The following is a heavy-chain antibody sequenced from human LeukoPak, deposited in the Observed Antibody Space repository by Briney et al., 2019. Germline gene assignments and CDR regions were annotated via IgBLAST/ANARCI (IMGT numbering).Heavy chain of an antibody. CDR3: SRALVY. V-gene: IGHV3-48*01. Sequence: RGALRLSSAASRFTFSSYTMNAVRQAPGKGLKCGSYISSDSGSIYYADPLKGRVTISQDNAQKSLYLQMNSLRVEHTTVYYFSRALVYWGEGALVTVS. CDR1: RFTFSSYT. CDR2: ISSDSGSI. J-gene: IGHJ4*02.